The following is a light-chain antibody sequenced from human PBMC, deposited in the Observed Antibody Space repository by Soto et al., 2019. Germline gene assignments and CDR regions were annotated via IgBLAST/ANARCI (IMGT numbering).Light chain of an antibody. CDR3: QQRSNWPPEVT. Sequence: EIVLTQSPDTLSLSPGERATLSCRASQSVGSSLAWYQRKPGQAPRLLIYVASNRATGIPARFSGSGSGTDFHLTISSLEPEDFAVYYCQQRSNWPPEVTFGPGNKVDIK. V-gene: IGKV3-11*01. CDR1: QSVGSS. J-gene: IGKJ3*01. CDR2: VAS.